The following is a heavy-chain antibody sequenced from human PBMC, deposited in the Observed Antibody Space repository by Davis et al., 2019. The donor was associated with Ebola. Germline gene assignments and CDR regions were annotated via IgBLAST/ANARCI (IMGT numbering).Heavy chain of an antibody. D-gene: IGHD3-9*01. V-gene: IGHV3-74*01. J-gene: IGHJ4*02. Sequence: PGGSLRLSCAASGFTFSSYWMHWVRQAPGKGLVWVSQIRSDGTSTTYADSVKGRFTISRDTAKNTLYLQMNSLRVDDTAVYYCAKDLVGLRYFDWWPGDYWGQGTLVTVSS. CDR1: GFTFSSYW. CDR2: IRSDGTST. CDR3: AKDLVGLRYFDWWPGDY.